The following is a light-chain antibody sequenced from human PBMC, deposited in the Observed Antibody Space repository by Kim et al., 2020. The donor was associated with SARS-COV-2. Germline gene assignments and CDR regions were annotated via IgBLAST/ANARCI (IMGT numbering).Light chain of an antibody. CDR3: QQTYSTPLYS. Sequence: AIVGERVTRTCRASQSNSSYLNWYQQKTGKAPKLLIYAASSLQSGVPSRFSGSGSGTDFTLTISSLQPEDFATYYCQQTYSTPLYSFGQGTKLEI. CDR2: AAS. CDR1: QSNSSY. V-gene: IGKV1-39*01. J-gene: IGKJ2*03.